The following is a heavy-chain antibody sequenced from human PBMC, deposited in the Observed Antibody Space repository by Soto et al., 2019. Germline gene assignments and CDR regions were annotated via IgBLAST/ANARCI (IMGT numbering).Heavy chain of an antibody. J-gene: IGHJ6*02. CDR1: GGSISSSNW. CDR3: ASHDYDFWSGYPRPPLYGMDV. D-gene: IGHD3-3*01. Sequence: PSETLSLACAVSGGSISSSNWWSWVRQPPGKGLEWIGEIYHSGSTNYNPSLKSRVTISVDKFKNQFSLKLSSLTAADTAVYYCASHDYDFWSGYPRPPLYGMDVWGQGTTVT. CDR2: IYHSGST. V-gene: IGHV4-4*02.